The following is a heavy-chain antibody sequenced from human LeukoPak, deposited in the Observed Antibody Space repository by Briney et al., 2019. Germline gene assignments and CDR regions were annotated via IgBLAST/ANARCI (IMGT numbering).Heavy chain of an antibody. Sequence: PSETPSLTCTFTHGSLISISYCWRWIRQPPGKGLEWIGSIYYSGRTYYNASLNRRLTISLDTSKTHFSLKLSSVPAADSPVYSRASRHYYDVWFAPWGQGTLVTVSS. J-gene: IGHJ5*02. CDR3: ASRHYYDVWFAP. V-gene: IGHV4-39*01. CDR1: HGSLISISYC. D-gene: IGHD3-22*01. CDR2: IYYSGRT.